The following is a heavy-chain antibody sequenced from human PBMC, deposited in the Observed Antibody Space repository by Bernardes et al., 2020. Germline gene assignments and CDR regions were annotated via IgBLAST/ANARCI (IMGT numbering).Heavy chain of an antibody. CDR3: ARDLALLWFRESMNVFDY. V-gene: IGHV3-7*01. CDR2: IKQDGSEK. J-gene: IGHJ4*02. Sequence: GGSLRLSCAASGFTFSSYWMSWVRQAPGKGLEWVANIKQDGSEKYYVDSVKGRFTISRDNAKNSLYLQMNSLRAEDTAVYYCARDLALLWFRESMNVFDYWGQGTLVTVSS. CDR1: GFTFSSYW. D-gene: IGHD3-10*01.